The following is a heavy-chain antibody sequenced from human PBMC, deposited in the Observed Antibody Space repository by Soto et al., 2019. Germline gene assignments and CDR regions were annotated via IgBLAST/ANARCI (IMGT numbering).Heavy chain of an antibody. D-gene: IGHD2-2*01. V-gene: IGHV4-34*01. J-gene: IGHJ5*02. CDR1: GGSFSGYY. Sequence: QVQLQQWGAGLLKPSETLSLTCAVYGGSFSGYYWSWIRQPPGKGLEWIGEINHSGSTNYNPSLKSRVTISVDTSKNQFSLKLSSVTAAGTAVYYCARGRGIVVEPAAMRRGNWFDPWGQGTLVTVSS. CDR3: ARGRGIVVEPAAMRRGNWFDP. CDR2: INHSGST.